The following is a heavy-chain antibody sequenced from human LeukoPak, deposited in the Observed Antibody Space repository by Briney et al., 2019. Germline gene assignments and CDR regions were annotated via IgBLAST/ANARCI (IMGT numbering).Heavy chain of an antibody. V-gene: IGHV4-34*01. D-gene: IGHD2-2*01. CDR2: INHSGST. CDR1: GGSFSGYY. CDR3: ARQDIVVVPAAIQIYYYYYYMDV. J-gene: IGHJ6*03. Sequence: SETLSLTCAVYGGSFSGYYWSWIRQPPGKGLEWIGEINHSGSTNYNPSLKSRVIISVDTSKNQFSLKLSSVTAADTAVYYCARQDIVVVPAAIQIYYYYYYMDVWGKGTTVTVSS.